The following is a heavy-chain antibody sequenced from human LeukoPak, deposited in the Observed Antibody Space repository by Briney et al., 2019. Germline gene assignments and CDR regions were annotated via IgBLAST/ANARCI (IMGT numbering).Heavy chain of an antibody. D-gene: IGHD3-22*01. J-gene: IGHJ4*02. Sequence: PGGSLRLSCAASGFTFSSYGMHWVRQAPGKGLEWVAFIRYDGSNKYYADSVKGRFTISRDNSKNTLYLQMNSLRAEDTAVYYCAKEGAWGYYDSSGYYRFDYWGQGTLVTVSS. CDR2: IRYDGSNK. CDR1: GFTFSSYG. V-gene: IGHV3-30*02. CDR3: AKEGAWGYYDSSGYYRFDY.